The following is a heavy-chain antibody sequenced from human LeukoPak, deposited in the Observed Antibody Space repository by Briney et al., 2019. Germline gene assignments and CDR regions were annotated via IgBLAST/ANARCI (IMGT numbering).Heavy chain of an antibody. Sequence: GGSLRLSCAVSGFIFGSYSMNWVRQAPGKGLEWVAYISSSSSYIYYADSVKGRFTISRDNAKDSLYLQMNSLRAEDTAVYYCARDRCSSSNCYSFVYWGQGTLVTVSS. J-gene: IGHJ4*02. CDR1: GFIFGSYS. CDR3: ARDRCSSSNCYSFVY. CDR2: ISSSSSYI. V-gene: IGHV3-21*01. D-gene: IGHD2-2*02.